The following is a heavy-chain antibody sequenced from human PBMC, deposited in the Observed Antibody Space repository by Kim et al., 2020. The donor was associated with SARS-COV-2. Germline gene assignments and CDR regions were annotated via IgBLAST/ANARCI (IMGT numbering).Heavy chain of an antibody. CDR3: ARDRDYSSGNLDY. J-gene: IGHJ4*02. D-gene: IGHD6-19*01. CDR2: ISSSSSYI. V-gene: IGHV3-21*01. Sequence: GGSLRLSCAASGFTFSSYSMNWVRQAPGKGLEWVSSISSSSSYIYYADSVKGRFTISRDNAKNSLYLQMNSLRAEDTAVYYCARDRDYSSGNLDYWGQGTLVTVSS. CDR1: GFTFSSYS.